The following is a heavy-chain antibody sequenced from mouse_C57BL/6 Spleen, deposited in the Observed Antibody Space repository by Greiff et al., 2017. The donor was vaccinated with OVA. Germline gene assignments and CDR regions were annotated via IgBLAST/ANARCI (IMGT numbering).Heavy chain of an antibody. CDR1: GFNIKDYY. V-gene: IGHV14-1*01. Sequence: VQLQQSGAELVRPGASVKLSCTASGFNIKDYYMHWVKQRPEQGLEWIGRIDPEDGDTEYAPKFQGKATMTAYTSSNTAYLQLSSWASEDTAVYYCSTDDDYGWVDYWGQGTTLTVSS. J-gene: IGHJ2*01. CDR2: IDPEDGDT. D-gene: IGHD2-13*01. CDR3: STDDDYGWVDY.